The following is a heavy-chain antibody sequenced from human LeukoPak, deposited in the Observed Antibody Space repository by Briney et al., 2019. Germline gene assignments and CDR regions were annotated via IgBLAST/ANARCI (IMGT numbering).Heavy chain of an antibody. V-gene: IGHV4-34*01. Sequence: SETLSLTCAVYGGSFSGYYWSWIRQPPGKGLEWIGEINHSGSTNYNPSLKSRVTISVDTFKNQFSLKLSSVTAADTAVYYCARATVVTDDSDAFDIWGQGTMVTVSS. CDR1: GGSFSGYY. CDR2: INHSGST. J-gene: IGHJ3*02. D-gene: IGHD2-2*01. CDR3: ARATVVTDDSDAFDI.